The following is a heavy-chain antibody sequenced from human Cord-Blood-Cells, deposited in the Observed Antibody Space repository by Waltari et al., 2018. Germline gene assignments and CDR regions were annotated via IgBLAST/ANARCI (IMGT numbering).Heavy chain of an antibody. Sequence: QVQLQESGPVLVKPSATLSLTCTVSGGSISTYYWSCIRQPPGKGLEWIGYIYYSGSTNYTPSLTSGVPTPVATSKDQCSLRLSAVTAGATARYYWPRQVGGTGRPYVDDWGQGTLVTVSS. CDR3: PRQVGGTGRPYVDD. CDR2: IYYSGST. J-gene: IGHJ4*02. CDR1: GGSISTYY. D-gene: IGHD3-10*01. V-gene: IGHV4-59*08.